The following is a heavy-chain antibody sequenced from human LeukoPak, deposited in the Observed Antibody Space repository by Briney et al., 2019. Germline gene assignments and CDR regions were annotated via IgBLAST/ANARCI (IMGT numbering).Heavy chain of an antibody. CDR1: GYTFSSYA. Sequence: PGGSLRLSCAASGYTFSSYAVHWVRQAPGKGLEWVAVTSYDESNKYYADSVKGRFTISRDNSKNTLYLQMNSLRAEDTAVYYCAKVSDTAMVYSRDYWGQGTLVTVSS. CDR2: TSYDESNK. V-gene: IGHV3-30-3*01. D-gene: IGHD5-18*01. J-gene: IGHJ4*02. CDR3: AKVSDTAMVYSRDY.